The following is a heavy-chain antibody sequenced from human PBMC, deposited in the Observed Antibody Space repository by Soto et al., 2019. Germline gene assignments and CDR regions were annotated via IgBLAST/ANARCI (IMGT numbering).Heavy chain of an antibody. V-gene: IGHV3-30*04. CDR2: ISFDGSNK. J-gene: IGHJ4*02. CDR3: ARAHGPYYDSSYYGLARNYFDY. Sequence: GGSLRLSCAATGFTFSSHAMNWVRQAPGKGLEWVAVISFDGSNKYYADSKRGRFTISRDNSKNTLYLQMNNLRPDDTAIYYCARAHGPYYDSSYYGLARNYFDYWGKGTLVPVSS. D-gene: IGHD3-22*01. CDR1: GFTFSSHA.